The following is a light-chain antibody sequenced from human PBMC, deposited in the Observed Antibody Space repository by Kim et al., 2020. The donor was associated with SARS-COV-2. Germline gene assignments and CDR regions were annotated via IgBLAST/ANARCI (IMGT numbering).Light chain of an antibody. CDR1: SSNIGTNF. CDR2: GDD. J-gene: IGLJ3*02. Sequence: QLVLTQPPSASGTPGQRVTISCSGSSSNIGTNFVYWYQQLPGAAPKLLIYGDDRRPSGVPDRFSGSKSGTSASLAISGLRSDDEADYYCVAWHDSLRAWVFGGGTKVTVL. V-gene: IGLV1-47*01. CDR3: VAWHDSLRAWV.